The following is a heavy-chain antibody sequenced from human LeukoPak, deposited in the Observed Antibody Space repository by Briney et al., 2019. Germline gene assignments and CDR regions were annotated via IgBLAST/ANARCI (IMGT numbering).Heavy chain of an antibody. CDR3: AKRLIAVATPSYYYYGMDV. CDR2: IWYDGSNK. J-gene: IGHJ6*02. V-gene: IGHV3-33*06. Sequence: PGGSLRLSCAASGFTFSSYGMHWVRQAPGKGLEWVAVIWYDGSNKYYADSVKGRFTISRDNSKNTLYLQMNSLRAEDTAVYYCAKRLIAVATPSYYYYGMDVWGQGTTVTVSS. D-gene: IGHD6-19*01. CDR1: GFTFSSYG.